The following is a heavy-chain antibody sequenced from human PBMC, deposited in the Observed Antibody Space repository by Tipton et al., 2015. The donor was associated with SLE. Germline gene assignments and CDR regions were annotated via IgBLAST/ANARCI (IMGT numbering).Heavy chain of an antibody. CDR3: ARSREGLADH. CDR2: IYYSGST. CDR1: GASISDYY. V-gene: IGHV4-59*01. Sequence: TLSLTCTVSGASISDYYWTWIRQPPGKGLEWIGYIYYSGSTNYNPSLKSRVTISVDTSKNQFSLKLSSVTAADTAVYYCARSREGLADHWGQGTLVTVSS. J-gene: IGHJ4*02.